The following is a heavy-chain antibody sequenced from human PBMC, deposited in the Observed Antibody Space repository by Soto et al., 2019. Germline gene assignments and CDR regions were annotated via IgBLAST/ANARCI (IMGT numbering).Heavy chain of an antibody. D-gene: IGHD1-1*01. CDR1: GGTFSSYT. CDR3: ARGPELERRAGYYYGMDV. CDR2: IIPILGIA. Sequence: QVQLVQSGAEVKKPGSSVKVSCKASGGTFSSYTISWVRQAPGQGLEWMGRIIPILGIANYAQKFQGRVTSTADNPTRTGDTELSSRRSEDTAVYYCARGPELERRAGYYYGMDVWGPGTTVTVSS. J-gene: IGHJ6*02. V-gene: IGHV1-69*02.